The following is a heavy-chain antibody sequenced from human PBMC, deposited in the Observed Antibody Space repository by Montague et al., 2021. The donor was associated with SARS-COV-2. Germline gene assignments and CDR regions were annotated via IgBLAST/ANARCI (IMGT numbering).Heavy chain of an antibody. CDR1: GFSLSTRGVG. D-gene: IGHD2-2*01. CDR3: AHRPIVVGSAGIPFCAFDM. CDR2: IYWNDEK. Sequence: PALVKPTQTLTLTCTFSGFSLSTRGVGVGWIRQPPGKALERLTLIYWNDEKRYRPSLKSRLTISKDTSKNQVVLTMTNLDPVDTATYYCAHRPIVVGSAGIPFCAFDMWGPGTMVTVSS. V-gene: IGHV2-5*01. J-gene: IGHJ3*02.